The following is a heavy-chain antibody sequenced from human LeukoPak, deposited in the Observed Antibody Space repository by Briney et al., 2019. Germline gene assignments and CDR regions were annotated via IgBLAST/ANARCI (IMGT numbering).Heavy chain of an antibody. J-gene: IGHJ5*02. Sequence: PSETLSLTCTVSGGSMNDYYWSWIREPPGTGLERIGYMYYSGSTNYNPSLKSRVSISIDTSKNQFSLKLSSVTAADTAVYYCARDRYCIGGICYSGRFDPWGRGTLVTVSS. CDR1: GGSMNDYY. D-gene: IGHD2-15*01. V-gene: IGHV4-59*01. CDR3: ARDRYCIGGICYSGRFDP. CDR2: MYYSGST.